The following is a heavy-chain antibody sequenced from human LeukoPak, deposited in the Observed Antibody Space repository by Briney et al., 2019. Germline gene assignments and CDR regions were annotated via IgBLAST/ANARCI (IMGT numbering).Heavy chain of an antibody. CDR2: INPNSGGT. Sequence: GASVKVSCKASGYNFYGYFIHWVRQAPGLGLEWMGWINPNSGGTNYAQQFQGRVTMTRDTSISTAYMELSRLRSDDTAVYYCARDLLVVVTMVRGVIDYWGQGTLVTVSS. J-gene: IGHJ4*02. CDR1: GYNFYGYF. CDR3: ARDLLVVVTMVRGVIDY. V-gene: IGHV1-2*02. D-gene: IGHD3-10*01.